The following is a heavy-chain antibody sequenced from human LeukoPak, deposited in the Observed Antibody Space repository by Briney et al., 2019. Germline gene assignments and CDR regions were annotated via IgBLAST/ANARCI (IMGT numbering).Heavy chain of an antibody. Sequence: GGSLRLSCAASGFTFDYYGMSWVRQAPGKGLEWVSGINWSGGSTGYADSVKGRFTISRDNAKNSLYLQMNSLRAEDTALYYCARASHYSDSSDYPDYWGQGTPVTVSS. CDR2: INWSGGST. CDR3: ARASHYSDSSDYPDY. V-gene: IGHV3-20*04. D-gene: IGHD3-22*01. J-gene: IGHJ4*02. CDR1: GFTFDYYG.